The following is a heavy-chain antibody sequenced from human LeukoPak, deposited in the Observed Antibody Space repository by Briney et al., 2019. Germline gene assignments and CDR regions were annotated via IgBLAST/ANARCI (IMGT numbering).Heavy chain of an antibody. D-gene: IGHD3-22*01. J-gene: IGHJ4*02. Sequence: ASVKVSCKASGYTFTSYYMHWVRQAPGQGLEWMGIINPSGGSTSYAQKFQGRVTMTRDMSTSTVYMELSSLRSEDTAVYYCARGGYYYDSSGPFDYWGQGTLVTVSS. CDR2: INPSGGST. CDR3: ARGGYYYDSSGPFDY. V-gene: IGHV1-46*01. CDR1: GYTFTSYY.